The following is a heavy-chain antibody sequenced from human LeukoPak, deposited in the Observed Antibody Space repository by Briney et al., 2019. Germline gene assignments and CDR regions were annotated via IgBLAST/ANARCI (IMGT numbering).Heavy chain of an antibody. V-gene: IGHV3-30-3*01. CDR1: GFTFSSYA. CDR2: ISYDGSDK. J-gene: IGHJ4*02. Sequence: GGSLRLSCAASGFTFSSYAMHWVRQAPGKGLEWVAVISYDGSDKYYADSVKGRFTISRDNSKNTLYLQMNNLRAEDTAVYYCARGASVAVAGTFLGYRGQGTLVTVSS. CDR3: ARGASVAVAGTFLGY. D-gene: IGHD6-19*01.